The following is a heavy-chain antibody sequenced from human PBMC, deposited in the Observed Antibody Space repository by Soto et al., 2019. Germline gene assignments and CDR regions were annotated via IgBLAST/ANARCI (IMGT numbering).Heavy chain of an antibody. J-gene: IGHJ6*02. D-gene: IGHD1-26*01. V-gene: IGHV1-18*01. CDR2: ISAYNGNT. CDR1: GYTFTSYV. Sequence: QVQLVQSGAEVKKPGASVKVSCKASGYTFTSYVISWLRQAPGQGLEWMGWISAYNGNTNYAQKLQGRVTMTTDTATSTAYMALRILRSDDSAVYYCARYSEQMVLYGMDVWGQVTTVTVAS. CDR3: ARYSEQMVLYGMDV.